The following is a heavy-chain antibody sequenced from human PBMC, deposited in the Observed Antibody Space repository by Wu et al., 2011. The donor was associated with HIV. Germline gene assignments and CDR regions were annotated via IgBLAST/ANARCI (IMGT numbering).Heavy chain of an antibody. D-gene: IGHD3/OR15-3a*01. Sequence: QVQLVQSGAEVKKPGSSVKVSCKASGGTFSSYAISWVRQAPGQGLEWMGGIIPIFGTAKYAQKFRGRVTITTDESTNTAYMALSSLRSEDTAVYYCARVRRGLEAGEDAFDFWGPRDNGHRLF. V-gene: IGHV1-69*01. CDR2: IIPIFGTA. CDR1: GGTFSSYA. J-gene: IGHJ3*01. CDR3: ARVRRGLEAGEDAFDF.